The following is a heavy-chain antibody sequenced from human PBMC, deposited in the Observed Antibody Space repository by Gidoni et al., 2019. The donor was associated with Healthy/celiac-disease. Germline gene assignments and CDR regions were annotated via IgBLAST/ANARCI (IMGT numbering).Heavy chain of an antibody. J-gene: IGHJ4*02. D-gene: IGHD4-17*01. CDR2: IYYRGST. CDR3: SRLAPYCDLDY. Sequence: QLQLQESGPGLVKPSETLSLPCTVSGGPISSSSYYWGWIRQPPGMGREWIGSIYYRGSTYDNPSLKSRVTISVDTSTNQFSLMLSSVTAAYTSVYYCSRLAPYCDLDYWCQGTLVTVSS. CDR1: GGPISSSSYY. V-gene: IGHV4-39*01.